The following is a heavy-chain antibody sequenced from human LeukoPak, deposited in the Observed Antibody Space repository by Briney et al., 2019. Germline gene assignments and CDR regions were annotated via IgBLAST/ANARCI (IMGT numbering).Heavy chain of an antibody. Sequence: ASVKVSCKASGGTFSSYAISWVRQAPGQGLEWMGRIIPILGIANYAQKFQGRVTITADKSTSTAYMELSSLRSEDTAVYYCAREPVPRYYYDSSGPFDLWGRGTLVTVSS. CDR1: GGTFSSYA. J-gene: IGHJ2*01. D-gene: IGHD3-22*01. CDR3: AREPVPRYYYDSSGPFDL. CDR2: IIPILGIA. V-gene: IGHV1-69*04.